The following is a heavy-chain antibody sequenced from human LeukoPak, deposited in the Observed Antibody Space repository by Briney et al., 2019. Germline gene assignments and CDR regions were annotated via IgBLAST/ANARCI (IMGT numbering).Heavy chain of an antibody. J-gene: IGHJ4*02. CDR3: GTGSAGYPADY. Sequence: GGSLRLSCAASGVTVSVNYMSWVRQAPGKGLEWLSLIYSGGVTYYSDSVKGRFSISRDSSKNTVYLQVNSLRADDTAVYYCGTGSAGYPADYRGQGTLVTVSS. CDR2: IYSGGVT. D-gene: IGHD5-12*01. CDR1: GVTVSVNY. V-gene: IGHV3-66*01.